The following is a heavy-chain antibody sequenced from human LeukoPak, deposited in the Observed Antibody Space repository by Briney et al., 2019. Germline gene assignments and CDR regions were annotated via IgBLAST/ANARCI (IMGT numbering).Heavy chain of an antibody. CDR1: GGSFSGYY. V-gene: IGHV4-34*01. CDR3: ARGRQEYYYYYGLDV. CDR2: INHSGST. J-gene: IGHJ6*02. Sequence: SETLSLTCAVYGGSFSGYYWSWIRQPPGKGLEWIGEINHSGSTNYNPSLKSRVTISLNTSKNQLSLKLSSVTAADTAVYYCARGRQEYYYYYGLDVWGQGTTVTVSS.